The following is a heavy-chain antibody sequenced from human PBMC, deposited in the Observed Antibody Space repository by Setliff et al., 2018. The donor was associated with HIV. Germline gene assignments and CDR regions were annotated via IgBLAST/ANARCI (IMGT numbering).Heavy chain of an antibody. CDR3: AKDDMPYYGSGSYIGDC. CDR2: ISAYNGNI. J-gene: IGHJ4*02. Sequence: GASVKVSCKASGYMFTNYGITWVRQAPGQGLEWLGWISAYNGNINYAPKLQGRITLTTDSSTTTAYMELGSLRSDDTAVYYCAKDDMPYYGSGSYIGDCWGQGTLVTVSS. D-gene: IGHD3-10*01. CDR1: GYMFTNYG. V-gene: IGHV1-18*01.